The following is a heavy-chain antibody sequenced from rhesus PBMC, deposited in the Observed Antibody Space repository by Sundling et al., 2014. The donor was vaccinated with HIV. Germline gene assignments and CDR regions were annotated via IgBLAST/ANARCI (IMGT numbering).Heavy chain of an antibody. D-gene: IGHD6-13*01. CDR3: ARERSWSLYGLDS. Sequence: QVQLQESGPGLVKSSETLSLTCAVSGGSINSGFYYWNWIRQPPGKGLEWIGFITYSGSTSYNPSLKSRVTISTDTSKNQFSLKLSSVTAADTAVYYCARERSWSLYGLDSLGQGVVVTVSS. CDR1: GGSINSGFYY. J-gene: IGHJ6*01. V-gene: IGHV4-122*02. CDR2: ITYSGST.